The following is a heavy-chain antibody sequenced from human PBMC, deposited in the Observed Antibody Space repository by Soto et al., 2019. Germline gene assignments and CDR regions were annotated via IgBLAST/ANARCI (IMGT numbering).Heavy chain of an antibody. V-gene: IGHV1-69*01. CDR1: GGTFSSYA. CDR2: IIPIFGTA. J-gene: IGHJ4*02. Sequence: QVPLVQSGAEVKKPGSSVKVSCQASGGTFSSYAISWVRQAPGQGLEWMGGIIPIFGTANYEQKFQGRVTITADESTSTAYMELSSLRSEDTAVYYCARHEYRTPSMGLYYWGQGTLVTVSS. CDR3: ARHEYRTPSMGLYY. D-gene: IGHD4-4*01.